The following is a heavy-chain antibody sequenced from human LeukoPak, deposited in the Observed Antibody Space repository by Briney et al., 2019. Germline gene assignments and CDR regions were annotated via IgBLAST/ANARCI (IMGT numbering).Heavy chain of an antibody. Sequence: GGSLRLSCAASGFTFSSYSMNWVRQAPGKGLEWVSYISSSSSTIYYADSVKGRFTISRDNAKNSLYLQMNSLKTEDTAVYYCARWDSGSCSHWGQGTLVTVS. J-gene: IGHJ4*02. V-gene: IGHV3-48*01. CDR1: GFTFSSYS. CDR3: ARWDSGSCSH. D-gene: IGHD1-26*01. CDR2: ISSSSSTI.